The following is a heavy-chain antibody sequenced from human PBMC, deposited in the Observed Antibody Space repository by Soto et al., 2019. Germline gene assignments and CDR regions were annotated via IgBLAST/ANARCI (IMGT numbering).Heavy chain of an antibody. CDR2: ISAYNGNT. V-gene: IGHV1-18*01. Sequence: QVQLVQSGAEVKKPGASVKVSCKASGYTFTSYGISWVRQAPGQGLEWMGWISAYNGNTNYAQKLQGRVTMTTDTSTSTAYLELRSLRSDDTAVYYCARDPGYYDILTGYSPYNWFDPWGQGTLVTVSS. D-gene: IGHD3-9*01. CDR3: ARDPGYYDILTGYSPYNWFDP. J-gene: IGHJ5*02. CDR1: GYTFTSYG.